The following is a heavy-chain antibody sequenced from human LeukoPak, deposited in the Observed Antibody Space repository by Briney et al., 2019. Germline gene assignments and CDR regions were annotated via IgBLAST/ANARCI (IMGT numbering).Heavy chain of an antibody. CDR1: GFTFSSYG. Sequence: GGSLRLSCAASGFTFSSYGMHWVRQAPGKGLEWVAFIRYDGSNKYYADSVKGRFTISRDNSKNTLYLQMNSLRAEDTAVYYYAKDFGSSSWYINYYYYMDVWGKGTTVTVSS. V-gene: IGHV3-30*02. CDR2: IRYDGSNK. J-gene: IGHJ6*03. CDR3: AKDFGSSSWYINYYYYMDV. D-gene: IGHD6-13*01.